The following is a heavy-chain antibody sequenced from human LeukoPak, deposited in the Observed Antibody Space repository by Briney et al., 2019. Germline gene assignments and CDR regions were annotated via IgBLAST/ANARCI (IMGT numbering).Heavy chain of an antibody. CDR1: GFTFSSYG. CDR2: ISYDGSNK. CDR3: AKDREMAKDY. J-gene: IGHJ4*02. D-gene: IGHD5-12*01. V-gene: IGHV3-30*18. Sequence: GGSLRLSCAASGFTFSSYGMHWVRQAPGKGLEWVAVISYDGSNKYYADSVKGRFTISRDNSKNTLYPQMNSLRAEDTAVYYCAKDREMAKDYWGQGTLVTVSS.